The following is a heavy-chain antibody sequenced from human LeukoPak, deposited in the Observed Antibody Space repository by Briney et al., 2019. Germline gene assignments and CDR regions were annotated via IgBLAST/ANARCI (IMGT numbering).Heavy chain of an antibody. J-gene: IGHJ6*02. CDR2: INHSGST. CDR1: GESFSGYY. Sequence: PSETLSLTCAVYGESFSGYYWSWIRQPPGKGLEWIGEINHSGSTNYNPSLKSRVTISVDTSKNQFSLKLSSVTAADTAVYYCARSGVVREYYGMDVWGQGTTVTVSS. D-gene: IGHD3-10*01. V-gene: IGHV4-34*01. CDR3: ARSGVVREYYGMDV.